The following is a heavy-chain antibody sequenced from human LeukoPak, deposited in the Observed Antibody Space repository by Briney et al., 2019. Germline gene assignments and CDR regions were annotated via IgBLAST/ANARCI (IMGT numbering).Heavy chain of an antibody. CDR1: GFTFTNYA. V-gene: IGHV3-7*01. J-gene: IGHJ4*02. CDR3: ARDGCTSTTCTTLGGSNH. Sequence: GGSLRLSCAASGFTFTNYAMTCVRQAPGQGLEWVASINQGGSERHFVDSVRGRFAISRDNARNSLLLQMDSLREADTGVYFCARDGCTSTTCTTLGGSNHWAQGTQVTVSS. CDR2: INQGGSER. D-gene: IGHD2-8*01.